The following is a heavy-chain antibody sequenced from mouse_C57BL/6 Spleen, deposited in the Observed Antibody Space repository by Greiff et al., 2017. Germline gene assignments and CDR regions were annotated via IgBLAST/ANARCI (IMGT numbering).Heavy chain of an antibody. CDR3: ARLGFAY. V-gene: IGHV5-6*01. CDR2: ISSGGSYT. CDR1: GFTFSSYG. Sequence: EVKVVASGGDLVKPGGSLKLSCAASGFTFSSYGMSWVRQTPDKRLEWVATISSGGSYTYYPDSVKGRFTISRDNAKNTLYLQMSILKSEDTAMYYCARLGFAYWGQGTLVTVSA. J-gene: IGHJ3*01.